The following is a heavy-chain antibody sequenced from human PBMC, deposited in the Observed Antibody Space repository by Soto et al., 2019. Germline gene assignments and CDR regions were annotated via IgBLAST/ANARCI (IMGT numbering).Heavy chain of an antibody. Sequence: SETLSLTCTASGGSISSSTYYWGWVRQPPGKGLEWIGSIYYSGTTYYNPSLESRVTISVDTSRNQFSLSVRSVTAADTAVYYCARAPETPPNVRVVVPYFFDSWSQGTLVTVSS. CDR3: ARAPETPPNVRVVVPYFFDS. CDR1: GGSISSSTYY. D-gene: IGHD3-3*01. V-gene: IGHV4-39*01. CDR2: IYYSGTT. J-gene: IGHJ4*02.